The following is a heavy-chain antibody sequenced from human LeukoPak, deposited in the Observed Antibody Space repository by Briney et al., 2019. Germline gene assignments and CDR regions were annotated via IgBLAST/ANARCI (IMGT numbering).Heavy chain of an antibody. CDR2: IYYSGST. V-gene: IGHV4-39*01. J-gene: IGHJ4*02. Sequence: SETLSLTCTVSGGSISSSSYYWGWIRRPPGKGLEWIGSIYYSGSTYYNPSLKSRVTISVDTSKNQFSLKLSSVTAADTAVYYCASALYFDYWGPGTMVTVSS. CDR3: ASALYFDY. CDR1: GGSISSSSYY.